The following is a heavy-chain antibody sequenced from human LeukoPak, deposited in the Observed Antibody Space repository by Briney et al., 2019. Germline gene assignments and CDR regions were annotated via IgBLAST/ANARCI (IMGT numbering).Heavy chain of an antibody. D-gene: IGHD5-24*01. CDR2: IYYSGST. CDR3: ARYMAMSPSHYYYGMDV. V-gene: IGHV4-59*08. J-gene: IGHJ6*02. CDR1: GGSISSYY. Sequence: PSEVLSPTCTVSGGSISSYYWSWIRQPPGKGLEWIGYIYYSGSTNYNPSLKSRVTISVDTSKNQFSLKLSSVTAADTAVYYCARYMAMSPSHYYYGMDVWGQGTTVTVSS.